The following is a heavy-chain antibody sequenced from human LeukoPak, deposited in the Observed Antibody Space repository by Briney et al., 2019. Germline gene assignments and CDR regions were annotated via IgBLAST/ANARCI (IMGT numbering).Heavy chain of an antibody. CDR1: GYTFTSYG. Sequence: GASVKVSCNASGYTFTSYGISWVRQAPGQGLEWMGWISAYNGNTNYAQKLQGRVTMTTDTSTSTAYMELRSLRSDDTAVYYCATVTVAGSFDYWGQGTLVTVSS. CDR3: ATVTVAGSFDY. J-gene: IGHJ4*02. V-gene: IGHV1-18*01. D-gene: IGHD6-19*01. CDR2: ISAYNGNT.